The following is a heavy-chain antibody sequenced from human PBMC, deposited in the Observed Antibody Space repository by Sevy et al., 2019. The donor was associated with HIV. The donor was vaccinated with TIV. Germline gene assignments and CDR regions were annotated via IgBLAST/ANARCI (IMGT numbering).Heavy chain of an antibody. CDR1: GFTFSSYE. V-gene: IGHV3-48*03. D-gene: IGHD4-17*01. CDR3: ARDLPPSATTVAHFDH. J-gene: IGHJ4*02. CDR2: ISNSGTTI. Sequence: GGSLRLSCAASGFTFSSYEMNWVHQAPGKGLEWVSYISNSGTTISYSDSVRGRFTISRDNARNSLYLQMNSLRGEDTAVYYCARDLPPSATTVAHFDHWGQGTLVTVSS.